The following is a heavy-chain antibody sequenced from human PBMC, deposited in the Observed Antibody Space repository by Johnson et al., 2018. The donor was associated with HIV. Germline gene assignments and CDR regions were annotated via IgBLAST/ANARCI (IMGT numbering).Heavy chain of an antibody. CDR1: GFTFSDVW. Sequence: VQLVESGGGSVKPGDSLRLSCAASGFTFSDVWMTWVRQAPGKGLEWVGRIRNKANSYTTEYAASVKGRFTILRDDSKNTLYLQMNSLKTEDTAVYSCTTDWGSYHEYAFDIWGQGTMVTVSS. V-gene: IGHV3-15*01. CDR2: IRNKANSYTT. CDR3: TTDWGSYHEYAFDI. J-gene: IGHJ3*02. D-gene: IGHD1-26*01.